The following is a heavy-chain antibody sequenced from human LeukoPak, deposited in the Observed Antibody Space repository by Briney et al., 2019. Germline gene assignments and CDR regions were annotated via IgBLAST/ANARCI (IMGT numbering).Heavy chain of an antibody. D-gene: IGHD3-10*01. Sequence: PRGSLRLSCAASGFTSSSYWMHWVRRAPGKGLVWVSRINSDGSSINYADSVKGRFTISRDNAKNTLYLQMNSLRAEDAAVYYCARGRGPYGWFDPWGQGTLVTVSS. CDR2: INSDGSSI. CDR1: GFTSSSYW. V-gene: IGHV3-74*01. J-gene: IGHJ5*02. CDR3: ARGRGPYGWFDP.